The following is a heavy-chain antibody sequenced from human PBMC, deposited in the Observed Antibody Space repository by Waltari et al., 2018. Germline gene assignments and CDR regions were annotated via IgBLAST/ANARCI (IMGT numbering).Heavy chain of an antibody. D-gene: IGHD5-12*01. V-gene: IGHV1-8*02. CDR3: ARWQKETDAFDI. Sequence: QVQLVQSGAEVTNPAASVRVSCKASGYTFITYDMNWVRQAAGQGLEWMGWMNPNSGDTGYAQKFQGRVSMTRDTSVSTAYMELSSLRPEDTAVYYCARWQKETDAFDIWGQGTVVTVSP. J-gene: IGHJ3*02. CDR2: MNPNSGDT. CDR1: GYTFITYD.